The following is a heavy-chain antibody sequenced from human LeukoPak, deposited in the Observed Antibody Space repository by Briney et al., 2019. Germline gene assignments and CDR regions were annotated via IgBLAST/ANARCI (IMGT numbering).Heavy chain of an antibody. CDR3: ARMSEQLVLGYYYYGMDV. CDR2: IYTSGST. D-gene: IGHD6-13*01. CDR1: GVSISSYY. Sequence: SETLSLTCTASGVSISSYYWSWIRQPAGKGLEWIGRIYTSGSTNYNPSLKSRVTMSVDTSKNQFSLKLSSVTAADTAVYYCARMSEQLVLGYYYYGMDVWGQGTTVTVSS. J-gene: IGHJ6*02. V-gene: IGHV4-4*07.